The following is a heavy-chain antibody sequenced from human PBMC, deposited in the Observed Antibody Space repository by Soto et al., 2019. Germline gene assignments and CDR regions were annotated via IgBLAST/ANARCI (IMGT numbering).Heavy chain of an antibody. CDR3: ARDIVVVVADTPGAFDI. Sequence: QVQLVQSGAEVKKPGASVKVSCKASGYTFTSYGISWVRQAPGQGREWMGWISAYNGNTNYSQKLQGRVTMTTDTSTSTAYMELRSLRSDDTAVYYCARDIVVVVADTPGAFDIWGQGTMVTVSS. J-gene: IGHJ3*02. CDR2: ISAYNGNT. D-gene: IGHD2-15*01. CDR1: GYTFTSYG. V-gene: IGHV1-18*04.